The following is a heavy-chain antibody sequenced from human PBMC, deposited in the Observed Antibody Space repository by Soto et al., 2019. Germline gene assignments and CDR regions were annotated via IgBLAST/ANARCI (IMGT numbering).Heavy chain of an antibody. D-gene: IGHD4-17*01. CDR2: VYYSGSS. V-gene: IGHV4-59*08. CDR3: ARQGRYGDYYFDH. Sequence: ETLSLTCTVSGGSISGYYWSWIRQPPGKGLEWIGYVYYSGSSNYSPSLKSRVTMSVDTSKNQFSLKLSSVTAADTAVYYCARQGRYGDYYFDHWGQGTPVTVSS. J-gene: IGHJ4*02. CDR1: GGSISGYY.